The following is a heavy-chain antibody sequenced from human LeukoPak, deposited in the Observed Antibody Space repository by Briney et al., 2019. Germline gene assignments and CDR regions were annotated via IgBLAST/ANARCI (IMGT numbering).Heavy chain of an antibody. CDR2: INPTSGST. CDR3: AREDTLSSIEARHLDY. D-gene: IGHD6-6*01. V-gene: IGHV1-46*01. CDR1: GYSFTSYY. Sequence: ASVTVSCKASGYSFTSYYIHWVRRAPGQGLEWMGIINPTSGSTTYAQKFQGRVTMTRDTSTSTVYMELSSLRSEDTAVYYCAREDTLSSIEARHLDYWGQGTLVTVSS. J-gene: IGHJ4*02.